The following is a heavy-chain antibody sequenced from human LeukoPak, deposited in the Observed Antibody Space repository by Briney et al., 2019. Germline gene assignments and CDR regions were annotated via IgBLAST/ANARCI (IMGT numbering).Heavy chain of an antibody. J-gene: IGHJ4*02. CDR2: IYPGDSDT. D-gene: IGHD1-26*01. CDR3: ARQRGYSGSYSDY. CDR1: GYSFTNYW. Sequence: GESLKISCKGSGYSFTNYWIGWVRQMPGKGLEWMGIIYPGDSDTRYGPSFQGQVTISADKSISTAYLQWSSLKASDTAMYYCARQRGYSGSYSDYWGQGTLVTVSS. V-gene: IGHV5-51*01.